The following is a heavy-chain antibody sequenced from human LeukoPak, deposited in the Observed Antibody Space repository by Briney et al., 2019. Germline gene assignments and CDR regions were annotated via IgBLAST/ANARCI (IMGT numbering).Heavy chain of an antibody. D-gene: IGHD1-26*01. CDR2: IKEDGSEK. CDR1: GFTISSYW. J-gene: IGHJ4*02. CDR3: ARASRGVWWPSDY. Sequence: GGSLRLSCTASGFTISSYWMTWVRQAPGKGLEWVANIKEDGSEKYYVDSVKGRFTISRDNAKNSLYLQMNSLRDEDTAVYYCARASRGVWWPSDYWGQGTQVTVSS. V-gene: IGHV3-7*01.